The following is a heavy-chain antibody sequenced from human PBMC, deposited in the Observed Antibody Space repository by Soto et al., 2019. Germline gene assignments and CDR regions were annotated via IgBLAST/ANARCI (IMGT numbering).Heavy chain of an antibody. CDR3: AKCGYDSSGRLLRYFQH. CDR2: IYYSGST. V-gene: IGHV4-59*12. CDR1: GGSISSYY. D-gene: IGHD3-22*01. J-gene: IGHJ1*01. Sequence: SETLSLTCTVSGGSISSYYWSWIRQPPGKGLEWIGYIYYSGSTNYNPSLKSRVTISVDTSKNQFSLKLTSVTAADTAVYYCAKCGYDSSGRLLRYFQHWGQGTLVTVS.